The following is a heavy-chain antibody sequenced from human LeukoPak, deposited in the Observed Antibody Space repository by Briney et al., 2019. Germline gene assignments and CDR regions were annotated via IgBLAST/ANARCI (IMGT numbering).Heavy chain of an antibody. CDR3: ATEPGIAVAGDDAFDI. D-gene: IGHD6-19*01. V-gene: IGHV1-69-2*01. CDR1: AYTFTDYY. J-gene: IGHJ3*02. Sequence: ASVKVSCKVSAYTFTDYYMHWVQQAPGKGLEWMGLVDPEDGETIYAEKFQGRVTITADTSTDKAYMELSSLRSEDTAVYYCATEPGIAVAGDDAFDIWGQGTMVTVSS. CDR2: VDPEDGET.